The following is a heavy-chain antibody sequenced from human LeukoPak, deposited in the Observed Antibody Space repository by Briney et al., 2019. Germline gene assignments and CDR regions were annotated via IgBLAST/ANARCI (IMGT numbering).Heavy chain of an antibody. CDR1: GFTFSSYA. Sequence: GGSLRLSCAASGFTFSSYAMSWVRQAPGKGLEWVSAISGSGGSTYCADSVKGRFTISRDNSKNTLYLQMNSLRAEDTAVYYCARDSYYYDSSGYPDYWGQGTLVTVSS. D-gene: IGHD3-22*01. V-gene: IGHV3-23*01. CDR2: ISGSGGST. J-gene: IGHJ4*02. CDR3: ARDSYYYDSSGYPDY.